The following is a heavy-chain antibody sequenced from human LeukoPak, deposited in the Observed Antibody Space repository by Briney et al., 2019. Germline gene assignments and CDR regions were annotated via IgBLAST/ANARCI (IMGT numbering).Heavy chain of an antibody. J-gene: IGHJ4*02. CDR2: ISAYNGNT. CDR3: AKYYYDSSGYYSFDY. CDR1: GYTFTNYG. Sequence: ASVKGSCKASGYTFTNYGISWVRQAPGQGLEWMGWISAYNGNTNYAQKLQGRVTMTTDTSTSTAFMELRSLRSDDTAIYYCAKYYYDSSGYYSFDYWGQGTLVTVSS. D-gene: IGHD3-22*01. V-gene: IGHV1-18*01.